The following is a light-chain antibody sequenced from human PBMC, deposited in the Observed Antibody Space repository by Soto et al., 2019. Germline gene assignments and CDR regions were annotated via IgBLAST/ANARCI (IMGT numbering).Light chain of an antibody. V-gene: IGKV3-20*01. CDR2: GAS. CDR3: HQYSSSRKT. CDR1: QSVRSTY. Sequence: IVLTQSPGTLSLSPGERATLSCRASQSVRSTYLAWYQQRPGQAPRLLIYGASSRATGIPDRFSGSGSGTDFTLTISRLEPEDSAVYYCHQYSSSRKTFGQGTKVDIK. J-gene: IGKJ1*01.